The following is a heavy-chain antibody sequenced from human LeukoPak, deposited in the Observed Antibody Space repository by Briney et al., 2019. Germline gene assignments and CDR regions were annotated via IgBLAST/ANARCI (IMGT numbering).Heavy chain of an antibody. Sequence: PSETLSLTCTVSGGSISSYYWSWIRQPPGKGLEWIWYIYYSGSTNYNPSLKSRVTISVDTSKNQFSLKLSSVTAADTAVYYCARHSSGWYEGGYFDYWGQGTLVTVSS. CDR2: IYYSGST. CDR1: GGSISSYY. D-gene: IGHD6-19*01. J-gene: IGHJ4*02. CDR3: ARHSSGWYEGGYFDY. V-gene: IGHV4-59*08.